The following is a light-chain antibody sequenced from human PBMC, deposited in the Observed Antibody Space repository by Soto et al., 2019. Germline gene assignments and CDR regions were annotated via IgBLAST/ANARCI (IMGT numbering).Light chain of an antibody. Sequence: QSVLTQPRSVSGSPGQSVTISCTGTSSDVGGYTYVPWYQQHPGKAPKLIIYGVNKRPSGVPDRFSGSKSGNAASLTISGLQAEDEADYYCCSYAGTPYVFGSGTKVTVL. J-gene: IGLJ1*01. CDR1: SSDVGGYTY. CDR2: GVN. CDR3: CSYAGTPYV. V-gene: IGLV2-11*01.